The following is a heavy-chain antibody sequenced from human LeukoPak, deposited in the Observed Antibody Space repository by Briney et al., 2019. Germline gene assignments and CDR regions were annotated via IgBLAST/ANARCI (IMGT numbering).Heavy chain of an antibody. CDR1: GFTFSSYA. V-gene: IGHV3-23*01. J-gene: IGHJ4*02. D-gene: IGHD3-10*01. CDR2: ISGSGGST. Sequence: GGSLRLSCAASGFTFSSYAMSWVRQAPGKGLEWVSAISGSGGSTYYADSVKGRFTISRDNSKNTLYLQMNSLRAEDTAVYFCARARDYYGSGTYYNLDNWGQGTLVTVSS. CDR3: ARARDYYGSGTYYNLDN.